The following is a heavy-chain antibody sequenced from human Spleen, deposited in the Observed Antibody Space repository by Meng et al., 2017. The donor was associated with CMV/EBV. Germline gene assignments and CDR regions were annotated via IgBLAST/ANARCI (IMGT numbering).Heavy chain of an antibody. V-gene: IGHV1-18*04. CDR2: ISGRRGDS. D-gene: IGHD3-22*01. J-gene: IGHJ6*02. CDR1: GYTFTAHY. CDR3: ARALQYYFDSSGYHLAV. Sequence: ASVKVSCKASGYTFTAHYFHWVRQAPGQGLEWMGWISGRRGDSNFAQKFQDRLTMTTDTSTSTAYMELRSLKSDDTAVYYCARALQYYFDSSGYHLAVWGQGTTVTVSS.